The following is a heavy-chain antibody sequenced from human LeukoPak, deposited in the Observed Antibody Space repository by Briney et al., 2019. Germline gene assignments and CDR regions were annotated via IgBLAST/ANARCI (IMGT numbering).Heavy chain of an antibody. CDR3: ARLAYCGGDCLPEAFDY. D-gene: IGHD2-21*02. CDR1: GYSFTSYW. Sequence: GESLKISCKGSGYSFTSYWIGWVRQMPGKGLEWMGIIYPGDSDTRYSPSFQGQVTISADKSISTAYLQWSSLKASDTAMYYCARLAYCGGDCLPEAFDYWGQGTLVTVSS. CDR2: IYPGDSDT. J-gene: IGHJ4*01. V-gene: IGHV5-51*01.